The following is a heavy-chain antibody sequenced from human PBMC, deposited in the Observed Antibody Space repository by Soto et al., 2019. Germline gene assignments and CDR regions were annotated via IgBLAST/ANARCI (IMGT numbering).Heavy chain of an antibody. V-gene: IGHV3-66*01. Sequence: GGSLRLSCAVSGFSVTSNHMTWVRQAPGKGLEWVSILYSGGATDYADSVKGRLTISRDNSKNTLHLQMNSLRGEDTAIYYCVKNYGSVWGQGTTVTVS. CDR3: VKNYGSV. D-gene: IGHD3-16*01. CDR1: GFSVTSNH. CDR2: LYSGGAT. J-gene: IGHJ6*02.